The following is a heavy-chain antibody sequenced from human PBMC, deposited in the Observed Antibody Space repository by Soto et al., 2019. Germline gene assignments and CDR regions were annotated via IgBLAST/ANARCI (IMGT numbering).Heavy chain of an antibody. V-gene: IGHV1-18*04. CDR1: GYTFTKYD. Sequence: ASVKVSCKASGYTFTKYDISWVRQAPGQGLEWLGLISPNSGRPSYAQKFEGRVTMTTDTSTTTAYLELRSLRAEDTAVYYCAKELDLYSSRGNWFDPWGQGTLVTVSS. CDR2: ISPNSGRP. J-gene: IGHJ5*02. CDR3: AKELDLYSSRGNWFDP. D-gene: IGHD6-19*01.